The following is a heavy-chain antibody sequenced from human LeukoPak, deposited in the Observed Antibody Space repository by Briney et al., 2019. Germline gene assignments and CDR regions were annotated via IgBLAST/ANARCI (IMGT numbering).Heavy chain of an antibody. J-gene: IGHJ2*01. CDR3: ARDERAQGGNLGYFDL. D-gene: IGHD4-23*01. Sequence: ASVKVSCKASGYSFTTYGISWLRQAPGRGLEWMGWISGYNGNRNKAQKFQDRVTLTTDTSTSTAYMELRSLISDDTAVYYCARDERAQGGNLGYFDLWGRGTLVTVSS. V-gene: IGHV1-18*01. CDR1: GYSFTTYG. CDR2: ISGYNGNR.